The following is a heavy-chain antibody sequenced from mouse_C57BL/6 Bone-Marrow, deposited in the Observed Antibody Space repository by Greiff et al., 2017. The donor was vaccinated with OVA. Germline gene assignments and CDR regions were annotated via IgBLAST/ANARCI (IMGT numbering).Heavy chain of an antibody. CDR3: ARGIPLHYYGSSYEDY. D-gene: IGHD1-1*01. CDR1: GYTFTSYW. V-gene: IGHV1-59*01. Sequence: VQLQQPGAELVRPGTSVKLSCKASGYTFTSYWMHWVKQRPGQGLEWIGVIDPSDSYTNYNQKFKGKATLTVDTSSSTAYMQLSSLTSEDSAVYYCARGIPLHYYGSSYEDYWGQGTTLTVSS. J-gene: IGHJ2*01. CDR2: IDPSDSYT.